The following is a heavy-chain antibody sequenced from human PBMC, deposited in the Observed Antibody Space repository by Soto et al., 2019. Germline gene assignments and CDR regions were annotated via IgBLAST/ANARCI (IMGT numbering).Heavy chain of an antibody. D-gene: IGHD2-2*01. Sequence: QVQLVQSGAEVKKPGASVKVSCKASGYTFTSYDINWVRQATGQGLEWMGWMNPNSGNTGYAQKLQGRVTMTRNTSISTAYMELSSLRSEDTAVYYCARATGCISTSCYFWFDPWGQGTLVTVSS. CDR3: ARATGCISTSCYFWFDP. J-gene: IGHJ5*02. CDR1: GYTFTSYD. V-gene: IGHV1-8*01. CDR2: MNPNSGNT.